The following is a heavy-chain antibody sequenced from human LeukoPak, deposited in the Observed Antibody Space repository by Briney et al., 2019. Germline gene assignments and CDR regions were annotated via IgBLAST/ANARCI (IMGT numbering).Heavy chain of an antibody. D-gene: IGHD1-26*01. Sequence: SETLSLTCAVYGGSFSGYYWGWIRQPPGKGLEWIGSIYYSGSTYYNPSLKSRVTISVDTSKNQFSLKLSSVTAADTAVYYCASGSYSPSREDAFDIWGQGTMVTVSS. CDR1: GGSFSGYY. J-gene: IGHJ3*02. CDR3: ASGSYSPSREDAFDI. V-gene: IGHV4-34*01. CDR2: IYYSGST.